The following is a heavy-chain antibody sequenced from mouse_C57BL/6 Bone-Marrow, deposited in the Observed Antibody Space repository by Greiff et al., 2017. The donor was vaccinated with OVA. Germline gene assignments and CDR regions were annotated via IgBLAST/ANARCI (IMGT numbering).Heavy chain of an antibody. V-gene: IGHV2-2*01. CDR1: GFSLTSYG. J-gene: IGHJ3*01. CDR2: IWSGGST. CDR3: ARFITTGAY. Sequence: VHLVESGPGLVQPSQSLSITCTVSGFSLTSYGVHWVRQSPGKGLEWLGVIWSGGSTDYNAAFISRLSISKDNSKSQVFFKMNSLQADDTAIYYCARFITTGAYWGQGTLVTVSA. D-gene: IGHD1-1*01.